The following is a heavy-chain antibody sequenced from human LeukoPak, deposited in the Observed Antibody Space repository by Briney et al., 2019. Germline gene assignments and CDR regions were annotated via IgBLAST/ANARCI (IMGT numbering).Heavy chain of an antibody. V-gene: IGHV3-23*01. CDR2: ISGSGGST. J-gene: IGHJ4*02. CDR3: AKGGIYYGSGSYYLIDY. Sequence: GGSLRLSCAASGSTFSSYAMSWVRQAPGKGLEWVSSISGSGGSTYYADSVKGRFTISRDNSKNTLYLQMNSLRAEDTAVYYCAKGGIYYGSGSYYLIDYWGQGTLVTVSS. D-gene: IGHD3-10*01. CDR1: GSTFSSYA.